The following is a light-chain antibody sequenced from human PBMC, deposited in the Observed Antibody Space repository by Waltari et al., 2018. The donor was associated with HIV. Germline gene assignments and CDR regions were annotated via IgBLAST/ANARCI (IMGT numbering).Light chain of an antibody. CDR2: DAS. CDR1: QGVRNA. J-gene: IGKJ2*01. V-gene: IGKV1-13*02. Sequence: AIQLAQSPSSLSAYVGDRVTITCRASQGVRNALAWYQQKPGRPPKLLIYDASTLEGGVPSRFSGSLSGTDFNLTISNLQPEDSATYCCQQFRTYPRTFGQGATLEIK. CDR3: QQFRTYPRT.